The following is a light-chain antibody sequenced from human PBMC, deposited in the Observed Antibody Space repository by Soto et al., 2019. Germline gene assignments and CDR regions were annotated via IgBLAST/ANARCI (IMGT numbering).Light chain of an antibody. CDR1: SGYTNYK. J-gene: IGLJ2*01. CDR2: VGTGGIVG. Sequence: QTVVTQPPSASASLGASVTLTCTLSSGYTNYKVDWYQQRPGKGPRFVMRVGTGGIVGSKGDGIPDRFSVLGSGLHRYLTIKNIQEEDESDYHCGADHGSGSNFVVVFGGGTKVTVL. CDR3: GADHGSGSNFVVV. V-gene: IGLV9-49*01.